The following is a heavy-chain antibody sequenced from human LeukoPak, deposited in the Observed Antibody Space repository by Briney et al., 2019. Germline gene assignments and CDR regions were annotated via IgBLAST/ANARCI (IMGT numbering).Heavy chain of an antibody. V-gene: IGHV3-23*01. CDR1: GFTFSSYA. Sequence: GGSLRLSCAASGFTFSSYAMSWVRQAPGKGLEWVSAISGSGGSTYYADSVKGRFTISRDNSKNTLYLQMNSLRAEDTAVYYCAKGALQFGYYYYGMDVWGQGTTVTVSS. D-gene: IGHD4-11*01. CDR3: AKGALQFGYYYYGMDV. CDR2: ISGSGGST. J-gene: IGHJ6*02.